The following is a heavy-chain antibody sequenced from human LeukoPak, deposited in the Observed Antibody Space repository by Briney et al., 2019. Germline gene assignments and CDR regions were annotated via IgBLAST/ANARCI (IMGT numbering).Heavy chain of an antibody. V-gene: IGHV3-23*01. J-gene: IGHJ6*03. CDR3: AKGPYDSSGYYYVNYYYYMDV. D-gene: IGHD3-22*01. CDR1: GFTFSSYA. Sequence: GGSLRLSCAASGFTFSSYAMSWVRQAPGKGLEWVSAISGSGGSTYYADSVKGRFTISRDNSKNTLYLQMNGLRAEDTAVYYCAKGPYDSSGYYYVNYYYYMDVWGKGTTVTISS. CDR2: ISGSGGST.